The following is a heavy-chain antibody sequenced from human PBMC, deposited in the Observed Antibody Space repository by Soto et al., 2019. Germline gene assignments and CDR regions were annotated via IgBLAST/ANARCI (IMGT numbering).Heavy chain of an antibody. CDR1: GFTFSNAW. J-gene: IGHJ6*03. CDR2: IKSKTDGGTT. V-gene: IGHV3-15*01. CDR3: TTHAQVVASYYYYYYYMDV. Sequence: PGGSLRLSCAASGFTFSNAWMSWVRQAPGKGLEWVGRIKSKTDGGTTDYAAPVKGRLTISRDDSKNTLYLQMNSLKTEDTAVFFFTTHAQVVASYYYYYYYMDVWGKGTTVTVS. D-gene: IGHD2-15*01.